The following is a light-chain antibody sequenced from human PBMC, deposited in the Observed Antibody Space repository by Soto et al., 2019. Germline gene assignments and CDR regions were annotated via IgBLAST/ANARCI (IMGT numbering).Light chain of an antibody. V-gene: IGKV3-11*01. CDR3: QQRCNWPPIN. CDR1: QSVSSY. J-gene: IGKJ5*01. Sequence: EIVLTQAPATLSLSPGERATLSCRASQSVSSYLAWYHQKPGQAPTLLIYNASNRAPGIPARFSGSGSGTDFTLAISSLEPEDFAVYYCQQRCNWPPINLGQGTRLVLK. CDR2: NAS.